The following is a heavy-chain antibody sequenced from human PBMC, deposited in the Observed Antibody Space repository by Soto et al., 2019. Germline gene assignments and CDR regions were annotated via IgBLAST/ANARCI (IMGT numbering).Heavy chain of an antibody. J-gene: IGHJ5*02. CDR2: IYYSGST. CDR1: GGSISSGGYY. V-gene: IGHV4-31*03. CDR3: ARVFSDSSSFFDP. D-gene: IGHD6-13*01. Sequence: QVQLQESGPGLVKPSQTLSLTCTVSGGSISSGGYYWSWIRQHPGKGLEWIGYIYYSGSTSYNPSLTRRVTIAVDTSKNQFSLKLSSMPAADKAVYYCARVFSDSSSFFDPWGQGTLLTVSS.